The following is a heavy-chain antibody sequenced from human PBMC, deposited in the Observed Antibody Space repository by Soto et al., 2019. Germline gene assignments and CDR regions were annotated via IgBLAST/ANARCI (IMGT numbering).Heavy chain of an antibody. D-gene: IGHD6-13*01. Sequence: PSETLSLTCPVSGDSISTNYWTWIRQPPGKGLEWIGYISHSGNTNYNPSLKSRVTMSVDTSKNQLPLNLSSVTAADTAVYYCARGPVLTGYSFDHWGQGVLVTVSS. CDR1: GDSISTNY. CDR3: ARGPVLTGYSFDH. V-gene: IGHV4-59*01. CDR2: ISHSGNT. J-gene: IGHJ4*02.